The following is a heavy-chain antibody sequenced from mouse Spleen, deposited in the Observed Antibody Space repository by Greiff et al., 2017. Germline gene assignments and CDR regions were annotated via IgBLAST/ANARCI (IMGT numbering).Heavy chain of an antibody. Sequence: VKLVESGPGLVQPSQSLSITCTVSGFSLTSYGVHWVRQSPGKGLEWLGVIWSGGSTDYNAAFISRLSISKDNSKSQVFFKMNSLQADDTGIYYCARRRDGYELAYWGQGTLVTVSA. CDR1: GFSLTSYG. J-gene: IGHJ3*01. CDR3: ARRRDGYELAY. D-gene: IGHD2-2*01. CDR2: IWSGGST. V-gene: IGHV2-2*01.